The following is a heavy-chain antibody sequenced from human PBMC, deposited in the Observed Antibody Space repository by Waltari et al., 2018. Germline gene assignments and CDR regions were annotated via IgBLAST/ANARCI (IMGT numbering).Heavy chain of an antibody. V-gene: IGHV3-43*01. CDR3: ARRQNYNYGLDV. CDR2: ISWEGSGT. Sequence: EVQLVESGGREVQPGGSLRLSCAGSGFNFDDFTMHWVRQAQGKGLGWRSCISWEGSGTNYAESVRGRFFISRDNSKNSLYLQMNSLRTEDTALYYCARRQNYNYGLDVWGQGTTVTVSS. J-gene: IGHJ6*02. CDR1: GFNFDDFT. D-gene: IGHD1-7*01.